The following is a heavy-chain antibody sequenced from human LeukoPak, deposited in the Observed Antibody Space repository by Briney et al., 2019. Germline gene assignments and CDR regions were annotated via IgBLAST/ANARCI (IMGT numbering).Heavy chain of an antibody. Sequence: ASVKVSCKVSGYTLTELSMHWVRQAPGQGLEWMGWISAYNGNTNYAQKLQGRVTMTTDTSTSTAYMELRSLRSDDTAVYYCANQYGSGKHAFDIWGQGTMVTVSS. CDR2: ISAYNGNT. V-gene: IGHV1-18*01. J-gene: IGHJ3*02. CDR1: GYTLTELS. CDR3: ANQYGSGKHAFDI. D-gene: IGHD3-10*01.